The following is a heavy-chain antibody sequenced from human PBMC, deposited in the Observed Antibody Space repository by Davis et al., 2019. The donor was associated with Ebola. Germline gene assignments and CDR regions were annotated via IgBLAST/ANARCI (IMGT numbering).Heavy chain of an antibody. Sequence: PGGSLRLSCAASGFTLSDYYMSWIRQAPGKGLEWVSHISSSGRTIFYADSVKGRFTISRDNAKNSLYLQMNSLRAEETAVYYCARTISRDIVLMVYAIGAFDIWGQGTMVTVSS. CDR1: GFTLSDYY. J-gene: IGHJ3*02. CDR2: ISSSGRTI. V-gene: IGHV3-11*04. D-gene: IGHD2-8*01. CDR3: ARTISRDIVLMVYAIGAFDI.